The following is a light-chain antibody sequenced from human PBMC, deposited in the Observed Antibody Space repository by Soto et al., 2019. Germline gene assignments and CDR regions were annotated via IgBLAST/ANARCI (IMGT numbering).Light chain of an antibody. V-gene: IGLV1-51*02. J-gene: IGLJ3*02. Sequence: QSVLTQPPSVSAAPGQTVTLSCSGSSSNIVSWYQQLPGTAPKLLIYENNKRPSGIPDRFSGSKSGTSATLGITGLQTGDEADYYCGTWDSSLSVGVFGGGTKLTVL. CDR3: GTWDSSLSVGV. CDR1: SSNI. CDR2: ENN.